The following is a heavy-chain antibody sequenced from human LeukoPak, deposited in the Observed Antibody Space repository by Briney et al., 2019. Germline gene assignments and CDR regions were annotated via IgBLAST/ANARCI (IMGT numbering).Heavy chain of an antibody. CDR1: GFTFGDYA. CDR3: TRVTAVAGDDY. V-gene: IGHV3-49*03. Sequence: PGGSLRLSCTASGFTFGDYAMSWFRQAPGEGLEWVGFIRSKAYGGTTEYAASVKGRFTISRDDSKSIAYLQMNSLKTEDTAVYYCTRVTAVAGDDYWGQGTLVTVSS. J-gene: IGHJ4*02. D-gene: IGHD6-19*01. CDR2: IRSKAYGGTT.